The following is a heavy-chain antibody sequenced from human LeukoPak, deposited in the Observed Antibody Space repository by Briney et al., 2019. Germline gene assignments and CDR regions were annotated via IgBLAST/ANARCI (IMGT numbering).Heavy chain of an antibody. J-gene: IGHJ4*02. V-gene: IGHV4-59*01. CDR2: ISNSGSA. CDR3: ARERGSSSWHDY. CDR1: GASISSYY. Sequence: RSSETLSLTCTVSGASISSYYWSWIRQSPGKVLEWIGYISNSGSAYYNPSLKSRVTISVDTSKNQFSLKLTSVTAADTAVYYWARERGSSSWHDYWGQGTLVTVSS. D-gene: IGHD6-13*01.